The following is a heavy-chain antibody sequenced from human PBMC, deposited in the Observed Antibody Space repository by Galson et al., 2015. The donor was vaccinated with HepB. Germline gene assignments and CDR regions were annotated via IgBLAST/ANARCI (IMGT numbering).Heavy chain of an antibody. V-gene: IGHV3-49*03. CDR1: GFTFGDYA. CDR2: IRSKAYGGTT. Sequence: SLRLSCAASGFTFGDYAMSWFRQAPGKGLEWVGFIRSKAYGGTTEYAASVKGRFTVSGDDSKSIAYLQMNSLKTEDTAVYYCTKSDSFGGVIWGSAGYFDYWGQGTLVTVSS. D-gene: IGHD3-16*02. CDR3: TKSDSFGGVIWGSAGYFDY. J-gene: IGHJ4*02.